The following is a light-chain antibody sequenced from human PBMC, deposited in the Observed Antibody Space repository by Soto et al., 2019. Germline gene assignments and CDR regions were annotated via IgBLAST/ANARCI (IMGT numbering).Light chain of an antibody. CDR2: GNT. CDR1: SSNIGAGYD. J-gene: IGLJ1*01. Sequence: QSALTQPPSVSGAPGQRVTISCTGSSSNIGAGYDVHWYQQLPETAPKLLIYGNTNRPSGVPDRFSGSRSGTTASLAITGLRPEDEADYYCQSYDTRLSGYVFATGTKLTVL. V-gene: IGLV1-40*01. CDR3: QSYDTRLSGYV.